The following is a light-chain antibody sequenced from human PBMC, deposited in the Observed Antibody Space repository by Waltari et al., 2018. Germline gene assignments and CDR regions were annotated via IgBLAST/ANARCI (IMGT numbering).Light chain of an antibody. CDR3: QSSDNTPQVI. CDR1: SGSIGSNY. J-gene: IGLJ2*01. V-gene: IGLV6-57*04. CDR2: EDN. Sequence: NFLLTQPHSVSESPGKTITISCTRSSGSIGSNYVQWYQQRPGSAPITLIYEDNQRPSGLPDRFSGSIDISSNSASLTIAGLKTEDEADYYCQSSDNTPQVIFGGGTKLAGL.